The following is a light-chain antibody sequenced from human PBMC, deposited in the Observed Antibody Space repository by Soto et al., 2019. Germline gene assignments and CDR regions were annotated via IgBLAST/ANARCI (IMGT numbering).Light chain of an antibody. V-gene: IGLV2-14*03. CDR2: DVN. CDR1: SSDVGGYNF. CDR3: CSYTSSSTHG. J-gene: IGLJ1*01. Sequence: QSVLTPPASVSGSPGQSITISCTGTSSDVGGYNFVSWYQQHPGKVPKLMIFDVNRRPSGVSDRFSGSKSGNTASLTISGLQAEDEGDYYCCSYTSSSTHGFGSGTKLTVL.